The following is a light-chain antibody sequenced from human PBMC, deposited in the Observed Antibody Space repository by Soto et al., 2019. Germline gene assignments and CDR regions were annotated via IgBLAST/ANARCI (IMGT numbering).Light chain of an antibody. CDR1: SGDVGGYNY. J-gene: IGLJ1*01. Sequence: QSVLTQPASVSGSSGQSITISCTGSSGDVGGYNYVSWYQQHPGKAPKLIIYEVTNRPSGVSNRFSASKSGNTASLTISGLQAEDEAYYYCSSYTNTDTLVVFGTGTKVTVL. CDR2: EVT. V-gene: IGLV2-14*01. CDR3: SSYTNTDTLVV.